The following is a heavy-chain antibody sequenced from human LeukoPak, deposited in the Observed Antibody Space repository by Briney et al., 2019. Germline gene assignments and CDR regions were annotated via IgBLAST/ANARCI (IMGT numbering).Heavy chain of an antibody. CDR1: GGSISSYY. J-gene: IGHJ6*02. CDR2: IYYSGST. V-gene: IGHV4-59*08. CDR3: ARTNRRTIFGVVIHSYGMDV. D-gene: IGHD3-3*01. Sequence: SETLSLTCTVSGGSISSYYWSWIRQPPGKGLEWIGYIYYSGSTNYNPSPKSRVTISVDTSKNQFSLRLSSVTAADTAVYYCARTNRRTIFGVVIHSYGMDVWGQGTTVTVSS.